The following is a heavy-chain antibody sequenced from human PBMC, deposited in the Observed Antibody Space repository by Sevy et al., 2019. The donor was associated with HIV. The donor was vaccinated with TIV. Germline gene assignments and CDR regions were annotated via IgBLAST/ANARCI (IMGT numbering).Heavy chain of an antibody. Sequence: GGSLRLSCVTSGFSFRAYGMHWVRQAPGKGLEWVSLISDDGSRKFYPDSVEGRFTISRDNSKNTLYLRMDGLRGEDTALYYCAAGKSFSDYWGQGALVTVSS. J-gene: IGHJ4*02. CDR3: AAGKSFSDY. V-gene: IGHV3-30*03. D-gene: IGHD3-10*01. CDR1: GFSFRAYG. CDR2: ISDDGSRK.